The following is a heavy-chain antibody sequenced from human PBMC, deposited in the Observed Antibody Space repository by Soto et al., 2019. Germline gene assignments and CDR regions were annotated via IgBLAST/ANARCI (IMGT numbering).Heavy chain of an antibody. CDR2: IWYDGSNK. Sequence: GGSLRLSCAASGFTFSSYGMHWVRQAPGKGLGWVAVIWYDGSNKYYADSVKGRFTISRDNSKNTLYLQMNSLRAEDTAVYYCARDQFKERDYGTGFDYWGQGTLVTVSS. V-gene: IGHV3-33*01. CDR1: GFTFSSYG. CDR3: ARDQFKERDYGTGFDY. D-gene: IGHD3-10*01. J-gene: IGHJ4*02.